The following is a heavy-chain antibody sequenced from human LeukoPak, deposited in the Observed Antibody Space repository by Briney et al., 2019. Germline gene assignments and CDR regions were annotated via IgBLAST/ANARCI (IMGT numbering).Heavy chain of an antibody. CDR2: INPNSGGT. V-gene: IGHV1-2*06. D-gene: IGHD5-18*01. Sequence: PSVKVSCKSSGYTFTGYYMHWVRQAPGQWLEWMGRINPNSGGTNYAQKFQVRVTITRDTSISTAYVDLSGLRSDDTAVYYCARDRGYGIYYYYYMDVWGKGTTVTVSS. CDR3: ARDRGYGIYYYYYMDV. CDR1: GYTFTGYY. J-gene: IGHJ6*03.